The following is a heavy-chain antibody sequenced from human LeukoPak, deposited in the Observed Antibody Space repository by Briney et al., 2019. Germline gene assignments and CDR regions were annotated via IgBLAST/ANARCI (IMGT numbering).Heavy chain of an antibody. CDR1: GYTFTSYG. Sequence: ASVKVSCKASGYTFTSYGISWVRQAPGQGLEWMGWISAYNGNTNYAQKFQGRVTITRNTSISTAYMELSSLRSEDTAVYYCARSFGVVIPFDYWGQGTLVTVSS. J-gene: IGHJ4*02. V-gene: IGHV1-18*01. CDR2: ISAYNGNT. D-gene: IGHD3-3*01. CDR3: ARSFGVVIPFDY.